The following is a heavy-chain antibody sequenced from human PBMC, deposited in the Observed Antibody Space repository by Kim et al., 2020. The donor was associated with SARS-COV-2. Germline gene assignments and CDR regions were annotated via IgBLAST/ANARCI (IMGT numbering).Heavy chain of an antibody. Sequence: SVKVSCKASGGTFSSYAISWVRQAPGQGLEWTGGIIPIFGTANYAQKFQGRVTITADESTSTAYMELSSLRSEDTAVYYCARHSSGYYYALEDWFDPWGQGTLVTVSS. D-gene: IGHD3-22*01. J-gene: IGHJ5*02. CDR1: GGTFSSYA. V-gene: IGHV1-69*13. CDR2: IIPIFGTA. CDR3: ARHSSGYYYALEDWFDP.